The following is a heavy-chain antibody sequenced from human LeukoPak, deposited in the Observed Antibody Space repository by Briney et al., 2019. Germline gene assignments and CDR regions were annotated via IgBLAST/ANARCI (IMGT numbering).Heavy chain of an antibody. Sequence: GGSLRLSCAASGFTLNNAWMSWVRQAPGKGLEWVANINQDGSEKYCVDSLKGRFTISRDNAENSLYLQMNSLRAEDTGVYYCARDGHYTIYELRFDYWGQGALVTVSS. V-gene: IGHV3-7*01. CDR3: ARDGHYTIYELRFDY. CDR1: GFTLNNAW. CDR2: INQDGSEK. D-gene: IGHD5/OR15-5a*01. J-gene: IGHJ4*02.